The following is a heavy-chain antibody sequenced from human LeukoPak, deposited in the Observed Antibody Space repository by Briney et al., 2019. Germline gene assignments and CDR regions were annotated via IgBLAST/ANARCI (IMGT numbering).Heavy chain of an antibody. J-gene: IGHJ4*02. CDR1: GFTFSDYY. CDR3: ASSPPYYYDSSGQVDY. CDR2: IYSGGST. D-gene: IGHD3-22*01. Sequence: GGSLRLSCAASGFTFSDYYMSWVRQAPGKGLEWVSVIYSGGSTYYADSVKGRFTISRDNSKNTLYLQMNSLRAEDTAVYYCASSPPYYYDSSGQVDYWGQGTLVTVSS. V-gene: IGHV3-66*01.